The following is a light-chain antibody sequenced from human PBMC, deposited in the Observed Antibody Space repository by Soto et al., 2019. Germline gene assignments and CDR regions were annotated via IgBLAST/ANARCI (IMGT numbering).Light chain of an antibody. V-gene: IGKV1-9*01. Sequence: HLTQSPSFLSASAGDRVTITCRASQGISNFLAWYQQKPGKVPELLIYTASTLRSGVPSRFSGSGSGTEFTLTISSLQPEDFATFYCQQLHTYPYTFGQGTRLDI. J-gene: IGKJ2*01. CDR2: TAS. CDR3: QQLHTYPYT. CDR1: QGISNF.